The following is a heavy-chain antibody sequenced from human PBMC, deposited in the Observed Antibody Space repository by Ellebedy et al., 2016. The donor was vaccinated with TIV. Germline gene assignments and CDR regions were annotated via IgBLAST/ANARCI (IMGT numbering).Heavy chain of an antibody. CDR2: IYYSGST. CDR1: GGSFSSYY. D-gene: IGHD2-8*01. J-gene: IGHJ4*02. Sequence: SETLSLXXTVSGGSFSSYYWSWIRQRPGKGLEWIGYIYYSGSTNYNPSLRSRVTISVDTSKKQVSLKLSSVTAADTAVYYCARYAAGKGEYYFDYWGQGTLVTVSS. CDR3: ARYAAGKGEYYFDY. V-gene: IGHV4-59*01.